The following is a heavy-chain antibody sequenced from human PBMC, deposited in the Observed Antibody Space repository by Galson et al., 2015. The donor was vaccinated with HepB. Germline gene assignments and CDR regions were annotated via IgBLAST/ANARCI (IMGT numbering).Heavy chain of an antibody. D-gene: IGHD3-22*01. CDR2: TYYRFKWYY. V-gene: IGHV6-1*01. CDR1: GDSVSSNSAA. J-gene: IGHJ5*02. CDR3: ARNVYYDTSGYYYKPCCLAP. Sequence: CALSGDSVSSNSAAWNWFRQSPSRGPEWRGRTYYRFKWYYDYAVSVKLRITINPAISKNQFSLQLNSVTPEDTAVYYCARNVYYDTSGYYYKPCCLAPWGQGTLVTVSA.